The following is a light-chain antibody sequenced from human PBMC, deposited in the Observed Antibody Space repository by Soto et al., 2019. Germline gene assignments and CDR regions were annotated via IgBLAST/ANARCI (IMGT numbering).Light chain of an antibody. CDR3: AAWDDSLSAFYV. Sequence: SVLTQPPSASGTPGQMVTISCYGSSSNIGSNYVYWYQQLPGTAPKLLIYRNNQRPSGVPDRFSGSKSGTSASLAISGLRSEDEADYYCAAWDDSLSAFYVFGTGTKVTVL. CDR2: RNN. CDR1: SSNIGSNY. J-gene: IGLJ1*01. V-gene: IGLV1-47*01.